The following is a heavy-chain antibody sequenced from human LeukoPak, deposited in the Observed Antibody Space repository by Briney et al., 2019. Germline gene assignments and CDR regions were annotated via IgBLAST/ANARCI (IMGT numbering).Heavy chain of an antibody. CDR3: TRGSGTSWFDY. J-gene: IGHJ4*02. CDR2: MNPENGGA. D-gene: IGHD2-2*01. Sequence: ASVKVSCKASGYTFIDNYLHWVRQAPGQGLEWVGWMNPENGGAGFAWKFQGRVIMTRDLFIGTAYMELTSLTPDDAAVYYCTRGSGTSWFDYWGQGSLVTVSS. CDR1: GYTFIDNY. V-gene: IGHV1-2*02.